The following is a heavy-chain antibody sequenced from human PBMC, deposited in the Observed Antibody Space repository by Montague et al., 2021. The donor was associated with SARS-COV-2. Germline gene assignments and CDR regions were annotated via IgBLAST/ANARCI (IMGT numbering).Heavy chain of an antibody. Sequence: SETLSLTCIVSGESIDRDTYYWCWIRQSPGKVLEWIGSLSSSGSTYYNPSLRSRVTISMDTSKNHFSLKVNSVTATDTAVYFCARPGSVSGWFYFDDWGQGTLVSVSS. CDR1: GESIDRDTYY. V-gene: IGHV4-39*02. D-gene: IGHD6-19*01. CDR2: LSSSGST. J-gene: IGHJ4*02. CDR3: ARPGSVSGWFYFDD.